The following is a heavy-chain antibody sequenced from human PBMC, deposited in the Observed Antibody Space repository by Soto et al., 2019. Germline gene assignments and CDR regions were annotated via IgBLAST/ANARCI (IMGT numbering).Heavy chain of an antibody. V-gene: IGHV3-33*01. CDR2: IWYDGRNK. Sequence: GGSLRLSCAASGFTFSDYGIHWVRQAPGKGLEWVAVIWYDGRNKYYADSVKGRFTISRDNSKNTLYLQMNSLRAEDTAVYYCARDWHHYFDYWGQGTLVTVSS. CDR1: GFTFSDYG. J-gene: IGHJ4*02. CDR3: ARDWHHYFDY.